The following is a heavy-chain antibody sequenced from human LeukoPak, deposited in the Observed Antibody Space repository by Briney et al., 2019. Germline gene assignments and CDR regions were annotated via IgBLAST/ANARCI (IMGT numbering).Heavy chain of an antibody. CDR2: ISAYNGNT. CDR1: GYTFTSYG. V-gene: IGHV1-18*01. J-gene: IGHJ4*02. CDR3: ARDLRSPTV. Sequence: ASVKVSCKASGYTFTSYGISWVRQAPGQGLEWMGWISAYNGNTNYAQKLQGKVTMTRDMSTSTVYIELSSLRSEDTAVYYCARDLRSPTVWGQGTLVTVSS.